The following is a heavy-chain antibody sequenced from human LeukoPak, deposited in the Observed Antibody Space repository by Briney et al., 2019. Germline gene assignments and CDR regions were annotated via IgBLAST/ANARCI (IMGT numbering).Heavy chain of an antibody. V-gene: IGHV3-53*01. J-gene: IGHJ6*02. CDR3: ARDHGGYYYGMDV. CDR2: IYSGGST. Sequence: GGSLRLSCTASGFTVSSNYMSWVRQAPGKGLEWVSVIYSGGSTHYADSVKGRFTIFRDNSKNTVYLQMNSLGVEDTAVYYCARDHGGYYYGMDVWGQGTTVTVSS. CDR1: GFTVSSNY. D-gene: IGHD3-10*01.